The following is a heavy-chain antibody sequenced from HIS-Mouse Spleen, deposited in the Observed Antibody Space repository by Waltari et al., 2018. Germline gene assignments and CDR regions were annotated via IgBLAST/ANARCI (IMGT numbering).Heavy chain of an antibody. Sequence: EVQLVETGGGLIQPGGSLRLSCAASGFTVSSNYMSWVRQAPGKGVEVVSVIYSGGSTYYADSVKGRFTISRDNSKNTLYLQMNSLGAEDTAVYYCARHYYYCSGSYYFDYWGQGTLVTVSS. CDR2: IYSGGST. CDR1: GFTVSSNY. V-gene: IGHV3-53*02. CDR3: ARHYYYCSGSYYFDY. D-gene: IGHD3-10*01. J-gene: IGHJ4*02.